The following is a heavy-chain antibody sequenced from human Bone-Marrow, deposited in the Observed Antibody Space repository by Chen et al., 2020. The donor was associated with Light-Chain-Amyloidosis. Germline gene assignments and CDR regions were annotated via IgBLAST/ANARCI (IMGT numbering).Heavy chain of an antibody. D-gene: IGHD6-19*01. CDR2: ISSSAGST. CDR1: GFTFSSYA. J-gene: IGHJ2*01. Sequence: EVQLLESGGGLVQPGGSLRLSCAAYGFTFSSYAVSWVRQAPGKGLEWVSAISSSAGSTYYADSVKGRFTISRDNSKNTLYLQMNSLRAEDTAVYYCAKDVPYSSGWSLSRYFDLWGRGTLVTVSS. CDR3: AKDVPYSSGWSLSRYFDL. V-gene: IGHV3-23*01.